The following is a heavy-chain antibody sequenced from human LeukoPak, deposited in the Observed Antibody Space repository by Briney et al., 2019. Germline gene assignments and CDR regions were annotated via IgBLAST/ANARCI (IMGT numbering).Heavy chain of an antibody. D-gene: IGHD6-19*01. CDR2: IIPIFGTA. CDR3: ARERIAVAGTTYYYYYGMDV. V-gene: IGHV1-69*13. J-gene: IGHJ6*02. CDR1: GGTFSSYA. Sequence: SVKVSCKASGGTFSSYAISWVRQAPGQGLEWMGGIIPIFGTANYAQKFQGRVTITADESTSTAYMELSSLRSEDTAVYYCARERIAVAGTTYYYYYGMDVWGQGTTVTVSS.